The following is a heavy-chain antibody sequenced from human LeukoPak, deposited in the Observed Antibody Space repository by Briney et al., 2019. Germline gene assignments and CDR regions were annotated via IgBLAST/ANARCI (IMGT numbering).Heavy chain of an antibody. CDR1: GFPFSSYA. D-gene: IGHD6-13*01. V-gene: IGHV3-21*01. J-gene: IGHJ4*02. CDR3: ARERGAGLSTSWVDY. CDR2: ISSSSTYI. Sequence: PGGSLRLSCAASGFPFSSYAINWLRQAPGKGLEWVSSISSSSTYIYYADSVKGRFTISRDNANNSLFLQMNSLRVEDTAVYFCARERGAGLSTSWVDYWGQGTLVTVSS.